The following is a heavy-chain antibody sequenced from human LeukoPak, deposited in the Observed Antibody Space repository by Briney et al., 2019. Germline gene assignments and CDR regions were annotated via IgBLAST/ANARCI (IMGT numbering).Heavy chain of an antibody. CDR3: ARRNLYSTYYFDY. CDR1: GFPFSRYW. V-gene: IGHV3-7*05. CDR2: IKQDGSEK. D-gene: IGHD6-13*01. Sequence: GGSLRLSCAASGFPFSRYWLSWVRQAPGKGLEWVANIKQDGSEKYYVDSVKGRFTISRDNAKNSLYLQMNSLRVEDTAVYYCARRNLYSTYYFDYWGQGTLVTVSS. J-gene: IGHJ4*01.